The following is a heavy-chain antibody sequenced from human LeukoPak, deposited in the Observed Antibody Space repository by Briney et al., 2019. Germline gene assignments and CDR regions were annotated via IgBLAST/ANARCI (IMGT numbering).Heavy chain of an antibody. D-gene: IGHD3-16*01. CDR1: GYTFTSYA. J-gene: IGHJ6*03. CDR2: INPSGGST. CDR3: ARGGTLKRDYYYYYMDV. Sequence: ASVKVSCKASGYTFTSYAMNWVRQAPGQGLEWMGIINPSGGSTSYAQKFQGRVTMTRDMSTSTVYMELSSLRSEDTAVYYCARGGTLKRDYYYYYMDVWGKGTTVTVSS. V-gene: IGHV1-46*01.